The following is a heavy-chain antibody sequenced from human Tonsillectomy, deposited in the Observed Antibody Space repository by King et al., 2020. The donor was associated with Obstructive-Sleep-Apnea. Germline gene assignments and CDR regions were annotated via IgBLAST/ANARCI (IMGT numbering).Heavy chain of an antibody. Sequence: VQLVESGGGVVQPGGSLRLSCAASGFTFSSYGMHWVRQAPGKGLEWVAFIRYDGSNKYYADSVKGRFTISRDNSKNTLYLQMNSLRAEDTAVYYCAKGNDILTGYYIDYWGQGTLVTVSS. CDR2: IRYDGSNK. CDR1: GFTFSSYG. J-gene: IGHJ4*02. CDR3: AKGNDILTGYYIDY. D-gene: IGHD3-9*01. V-gene: IGHV3-30*02.